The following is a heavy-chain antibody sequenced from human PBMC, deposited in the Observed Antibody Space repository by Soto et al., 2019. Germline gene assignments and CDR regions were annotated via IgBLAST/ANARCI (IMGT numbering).Heavy chain of an antibody. CDR2: ISGSGDRT. J-gene: IGHJ5*02. D-gene: IGHD3-3*01. CDR3: AKLRYYDFWSGENWFDP. V-gene: IGHV3-23*01. Sequence: GGSLRLSCAASGFTFGTFAMSWVRQAPGKGLEWVSFISGSGDRTSYADPVKGRFTISRDTSENMLYLQMNSLRLEDTAIYYCAKLRYYDFWSGENWFDPWGQGTLVTVSS. CDR1: GFTFGTFA.